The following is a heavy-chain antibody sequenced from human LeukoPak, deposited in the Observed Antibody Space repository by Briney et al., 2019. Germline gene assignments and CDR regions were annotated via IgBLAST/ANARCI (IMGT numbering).Heavy chain of an antibody. V-gene: IGHV3-21*01. D-gene: IGHD3-16*01. CDR2: ISSSSNYI. CDR3: ARGTLTPGHPYFDY. CDR1: GFTFRSYS. Sequence: GGSLRLSCAVSGFTFRSYSMNWVRQAPGKGLEWVSSISSSSNYIYYADSVKGRFTISRDNAKDSLYLQMNSLRAEDTAVYYCARGTLTPGHPYFDYWGQGTLVTVSS. J-gene: IGHJ4*02.